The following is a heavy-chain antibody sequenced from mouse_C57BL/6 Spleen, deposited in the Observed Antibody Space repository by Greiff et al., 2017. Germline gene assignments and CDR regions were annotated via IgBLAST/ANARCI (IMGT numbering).Heavy chain of an antibody. Sequence: QVQLQQPGAELVRPGSSVTLSCKASGYTFTSYWLDWVKQRPGQGLEWIGNIYPSDSETHYNQKFKDKATLTVDKSSSTAYMQLSSLTAEDSAVYYCAGGYYGSSYYWYFDVWGTGTTVTVSS. CDR3: AGGYYGSSYYWYFDV. J-gene: IGHJ1*03. D-gene: IGHD1-1*01. CDR1: GYTFTSYW. V-gene: IGHV1-61*01. CDR2: IYPSDSET.